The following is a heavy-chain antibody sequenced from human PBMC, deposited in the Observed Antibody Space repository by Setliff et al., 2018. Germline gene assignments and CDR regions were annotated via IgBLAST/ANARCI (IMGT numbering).Heavy chain of an antibody. CDR1: GFTYKNDW. D-gene: IGHD3-10*01. V-gene: IGHV3-48*03. J-gene: IGHJ6*02. Sequence: GGSLRLSCGASGFTYKNDWMSWVRQPPGKGLEWLSKISGAGTTVYYADSVRGRFTISRDNAKNSLYLQMNSLRAEDSAVYYCARDGVFYAMDFWGQGTTVTVSS. CDR2: ISGAGTTV. CDR3: ARDGVFYAMDF.